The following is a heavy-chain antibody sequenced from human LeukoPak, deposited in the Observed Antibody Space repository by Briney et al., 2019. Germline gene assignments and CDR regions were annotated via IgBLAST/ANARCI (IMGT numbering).Heavy chain of an antibody. V-gene: IGHV3-7*01. CDR2: IGYDGSQK. CDR1: GFSLSSYY. CDR3: AREYFPPGLLTIVFDN. J-gene: IGHJ4*02. Sequence: GGSLRLSCAASGFSLSSYYMSWVRQAPGKGLEWMANIGYDGSQKNYDDSLKGRFTISRDNAKNSVYLQMNSLRAEDTAVHYCAREYFPPGLLTIVFDNWGQGTLVTVSS. D-gene: IGHD3-9*01.